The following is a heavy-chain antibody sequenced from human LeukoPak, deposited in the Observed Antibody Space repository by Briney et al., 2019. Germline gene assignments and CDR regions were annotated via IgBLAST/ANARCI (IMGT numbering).Heavy chain of an antibody. CDR3: ARGPDYEAGDY. CDR1: GYSISSGYY. Sequence: PSEALSLTCTVSGYSISSGYYWGWIRQPSGKGLEWIGSIYHSGSTYYNPSLKSRVTISVDTSKNQFSLKLSSVTAADTAVYYCARGPDYEAGDYWGQGTLVTVSS. J-gene: IGHJ4*02. D-gene: IGHD4-17*01. V-gene: IGHV4-38-2*02. CDR2: IYHSGST.